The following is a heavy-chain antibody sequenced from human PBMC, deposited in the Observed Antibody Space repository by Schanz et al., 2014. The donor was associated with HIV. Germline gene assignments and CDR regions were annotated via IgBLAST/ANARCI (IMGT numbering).Heavy chain of an antibody. D-gene: IGHD3-16*01. V-gene: IGHV3-NL1*01. CDR2: VRHDGGAT. CDR3: AKDRNWYDDRYRGKGNYYYYYGMDV. CDR1: GFTFNSYG. J-gene: IGHJ6*02. Sequence: QVQLVESGGGVVQPGRSLRVSCAASGFTFNSYGMHWVRQAPGKGLEWISAVRHDGGATYYADSVKGRFTISRDNSKSTLYLQVKRLRPEDRAVYFCAKDRNWYDDRYRGKGNYYYYYGMDVWGQGTTVTVSS.